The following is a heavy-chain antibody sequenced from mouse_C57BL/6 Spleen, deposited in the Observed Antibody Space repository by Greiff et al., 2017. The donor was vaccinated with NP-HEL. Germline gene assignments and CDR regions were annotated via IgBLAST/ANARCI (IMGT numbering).Heavy chain of an antibody. CDR1: GFTFSDYG. CDR2: ISSGSSTI. CDR3: ARSKVSWFAY. J-gene: IGHJ3*01. V-gene: IGHV5-17*01. Sequence: DVMLVESGGGLVKPGGSLKLSCAASGFTFSDYGMHWVRQAPEKGLEWVAYISSGSSTIYYAATVKGRFTISRDNAKNTLFLQMTSLRSEDTAMYYCARSKVSWFAYWGQGTLVTVSA.